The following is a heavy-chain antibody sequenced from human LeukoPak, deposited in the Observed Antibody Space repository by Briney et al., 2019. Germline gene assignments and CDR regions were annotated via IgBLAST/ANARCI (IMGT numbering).Heavy chain of an antibody. V-gene: IGHV3-23*01. J-gene: IGHJ4*02. Sequence: GGSLRLSCAASVFTVSNNYMSWVRQAPGKGLEWVSAISVSGGSTYYADSVKGRFTISRDNSKNKLYLQMNSLRAEDTAVYYCAKPRDSSSYPYYFEYWGQGTLVTVSS. CDR3: AKPRDSSSYPYYFEY. D-gene: IGHD3-22*01. CDR2: ISVSGGST. CDR1: VFTVSNNY.